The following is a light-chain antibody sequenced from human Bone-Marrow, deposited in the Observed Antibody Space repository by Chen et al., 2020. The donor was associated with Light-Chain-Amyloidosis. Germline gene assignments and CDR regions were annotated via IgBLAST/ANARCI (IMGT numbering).Light chain of an antibody. V-gene: IGLV3-25*03. J-gene: IGLJ2*01. Sequence: SYELTQPPSVSVSPGQTARITCSGDDLPTKYAYWYQQKPGQAPVLVIHRDTERPSGISEGFSDSSSGTTATLTISGVQAEDEADYHWQSADSSGTYEVIFGGGTKLTVL. CDR1: DLPTKY. CDR2: RDT. CDR3: QSADSSGTYEVI.